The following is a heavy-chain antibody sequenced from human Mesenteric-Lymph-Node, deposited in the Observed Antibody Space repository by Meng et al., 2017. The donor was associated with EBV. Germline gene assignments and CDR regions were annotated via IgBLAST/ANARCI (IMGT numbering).Heavy chain of an antibody. CDR2: TWYDGNNK. CDR1: GFTFSSYG. Sequence: VQLVESGGGVVQPGRSLRLSCAASGFTFSSYGMHWVRQAPGKGLEWVAVTWYDGNNKEYVDSVKDRFTISRDNSKNTMYLQMNSLRAEDTAVYYCARSDYSNCLDYWGQGTLVTVSS. V-gene: IGHV3-33*01. D-gene: IGHD4-11*01. CDR3: ARSDYSNCLDY. J-gene: IGHJ4*02.